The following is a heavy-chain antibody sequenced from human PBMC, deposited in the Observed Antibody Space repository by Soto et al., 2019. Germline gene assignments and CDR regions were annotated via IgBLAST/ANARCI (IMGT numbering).Heavy chain of an antibody. CDR1: GVSISSYY. CDR3: ARHSPDFDWLSQFDY. D-gene: IGHD3-9*01. CDR2: IYYFGST. J-gene: IGHJ4*02. V-gene: IGHV4-59*08. Sequence: SETLSLTCTFSGVSISSYYWSLIRQPPGKGLEWIGYIYYFGSTNYNPSLKSRVTISVDTSKNQFSLKLSSVTAADTAVYYCARHSPDFDWLSQFDYWGQGTLVTVSS.